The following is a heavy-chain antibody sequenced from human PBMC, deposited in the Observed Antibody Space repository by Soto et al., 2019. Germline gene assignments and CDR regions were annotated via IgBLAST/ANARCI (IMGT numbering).Heavy chain of an antibody. CDR2: ISGSGGST. Sequence: EVQLLESGGGLVQPGGSLRFSCAASGFTFSSYAMSWVRQAPGKGLEWVSAISGSGGSTYYADSVKGRFTISRDNSKNTLYLQMNSLRAEDTAVYYCAKDLGYCSGGSCDESYYYYYGMDVWGQGTTVTVSS. V-gene: IGHV3-23*01. CDR3: AKDLGYCSGGSCDESYYYYYGMDV. J-gene: IGHJ6*02. D-gene: IGHD2-15*01. CDR1: GFTFSSYA.